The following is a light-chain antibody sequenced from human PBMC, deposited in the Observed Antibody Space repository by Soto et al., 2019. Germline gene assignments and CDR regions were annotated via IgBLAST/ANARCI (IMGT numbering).Light chain of an antibody. V-gene: IGKV1-5*01. CDR2: DAS. CDR3: QHYGGMWT. CDR1: QSITNR. Sequence: DIQMTQSPSTLSASVGDRVTITCRASQSITNRLAWYQQKPGKAPKVLIYDASNLEYGVPSRFSGSGFGTEFIFTISILQPDDFADYYCQHYGGMWTFGQGTRVEMK. J-gene: IGKJ1*01.